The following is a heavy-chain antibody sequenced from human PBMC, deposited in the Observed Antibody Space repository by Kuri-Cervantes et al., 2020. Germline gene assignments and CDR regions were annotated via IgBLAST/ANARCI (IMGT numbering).Heavy chain of an antibody. CDR3: ARSGSGWRNWFDP. D-gene: IGHD6-19*01. V-gene: IGHV1-3*01. CDR2: INAGNGNT. Sequence: ASVKVSCKASGYTFTSYAMHWVRQAPGQRLEWMGWINAGNGNTKYSQKFQGRVTITRDTSASTAYMELSSLRFEDTAVHYCARSGSGWRNWFDPWGQGTLVTVSS. J-gene: IGHJ5*02. CDR1: GYTFTSYA.